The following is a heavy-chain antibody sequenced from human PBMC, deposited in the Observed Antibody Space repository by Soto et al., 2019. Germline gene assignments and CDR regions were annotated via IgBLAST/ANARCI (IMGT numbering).Heavy chain of an antibody. Sequence: GSLRVSCAASPYTFSRYSMSCVRKAPVIGLQLVTAISGTGRRAFYADSVTGRLALARDNSNITLYLQMNCLRAEDTAVYYCAKDGSDYYDSSGYWAGGFDIWPQGTMGTVSS. J-gene: IGHJ3*02. V-gene: IGHV3-23*01. CDR3: AKDGSDYYDSSGYWAGGFDI. CDR1: PYTFSRYS. D-gene: IGHD3-22*01. CDR2: ISGTGRRA.